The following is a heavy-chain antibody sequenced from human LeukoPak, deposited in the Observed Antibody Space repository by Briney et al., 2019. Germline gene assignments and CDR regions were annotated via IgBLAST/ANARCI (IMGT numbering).Heavy chain of an antibody. CDR3: ARGAEQYYYGSGSHNDAFDI. Sequence: ASVKVSCKASGYTFTSYGISWVRQAPGQGLEWMGWISAYNGNTNYAQKLQGRVTMTTDTSTSTAYMELRSLRSDDTAVYYCARGAEQYYYGSGSHNDAFDIWGQGTMVTVSS. J-gene: IGHJ3*02. V-gene: IGHV1-18*01. CDR1: GYTFTSYG. CDR2: ISAYNGNT. D-gene: IGHD3-10*01.